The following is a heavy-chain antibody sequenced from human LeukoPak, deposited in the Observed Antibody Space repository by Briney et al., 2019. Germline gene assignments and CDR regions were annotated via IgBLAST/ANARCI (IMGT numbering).Heavy chain of an antibody. CDR2: IYYSGST. V-gene: IGHV4-59*01. Sequence: SETLSLTCTVSGGSISSYYWSWIRQPPGKGLEWTGYIYYSGSTNYNPSLKSRVTISVDTSKNQFSLKLSSVTAADTAVYYCARGGRSGGSRYYYYYYGMDVWGQGTTVTVSS. J-gene: IGHJ6*02. CDR1: GGSISSYY. CDR3: ARGGRSGGSRYYYYYYGMDV. D-gene: IGHD2-15*01.